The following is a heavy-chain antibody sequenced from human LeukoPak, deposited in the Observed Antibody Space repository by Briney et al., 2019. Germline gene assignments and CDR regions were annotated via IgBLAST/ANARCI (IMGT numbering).Heavy chain of an antibody. V-gene: IGHV3-7*01. J-gene: IGHJ3*02. CDR1: GFSVSSNY. CDR3: AREGDAFDI. Sequence: GGSLRLSCAASGFSVSSNYMSWVRQAPGKGLEWVANIKQDGSLRYYVESVKGRFAVSRDNAKNSVYLQMSSLRAEDTAVYYCAREGDAFDIWGHGTMVTVSS. CDR2: IKQDGSLR.